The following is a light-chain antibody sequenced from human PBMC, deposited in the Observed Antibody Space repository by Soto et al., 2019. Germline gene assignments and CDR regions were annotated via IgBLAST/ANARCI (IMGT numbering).Light chain of an antibody. CDR3: SSYTSSSTLCVV. Sequence: QSVLTQPASVSGSPGQSITISCTGTSSDVGGYNYVSWYQQHPGKAPKLMIYDVSNRPSGVSNRFSGSKSGYTASLTISGLQAEDEADYYCSSYTSSSTLCVVFGGGTKLTVL. J-gene: IGLJ2*01. CDR1: SSDVGGYNY. CDR2: DVS. V-gene: IGLV2-14*01.